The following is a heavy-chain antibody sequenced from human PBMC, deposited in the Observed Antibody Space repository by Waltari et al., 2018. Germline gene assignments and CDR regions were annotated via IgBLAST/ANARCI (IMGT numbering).Heavy chain of an antibody. CDR3: ARDTGYSGYDYYLWDYYYMDV. Sequence: EVQLVESGGGLVKPGGSLRLSCAASGFTFSSYSMNWVRQAPGKGLEWVSSISSSSSYIYYADSVKGRFTISRDNAKNSLYLQMNSLRAEDTAVYYCARDTGYSGYDYYLWDYYYMDVWGKGTTVTVSS. CDR2: ISSSSSYI. J-gene: IGHJ6*03. CDR1: GFTFSSYS. V-gene: IGHV3-21*01. D-gene: IGHD5-12*01.